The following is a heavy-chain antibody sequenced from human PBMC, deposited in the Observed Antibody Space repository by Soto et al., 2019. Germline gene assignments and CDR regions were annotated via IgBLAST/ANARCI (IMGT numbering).Heavy chain of an antibody. Sequence: EVQLVETGGGLIQPGGSLRLSCAASGLSVSSNYMTWVRQAPGKGLEWVSVFFSNGRTFCADSVKGRFSISRDTSRNTLSLQMNSLRVEDTAVYYCAGLIMTYGSGWYWSDHWGLGTLVTVSS. CDR3: AGLIMTYGSGWYWSDH. D-gene: IGHD6-19*01. V-gene: IGHV3-53*02. CDR1: GLSVSSNY. J-gene: IGHJ5*02. CDR2: FFSNGRT.